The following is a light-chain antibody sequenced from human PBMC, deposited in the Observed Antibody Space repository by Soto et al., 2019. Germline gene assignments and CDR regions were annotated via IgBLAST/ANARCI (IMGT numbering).Light chain of an antibody. CDR3: CSYAGSYTWV. CDR1: SSDVGAYNY. J-gene: IGLJ3*02. CDR2: DVS. Sequence: QSALTQPRSVSGSPGQSVTISCTGTSSDVGAYNYVSWYQQHPGKAPKLIIFDVSKRPSGVPDRLSGSKSGNTASLTISGLQAEDEADYHCCSYAGSYTWVFGGGTKLTVL. V-gene: IGLV2-11*01.